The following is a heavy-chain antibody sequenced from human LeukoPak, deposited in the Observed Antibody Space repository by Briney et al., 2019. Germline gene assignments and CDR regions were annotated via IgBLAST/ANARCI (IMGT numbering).Heavy chain of an antibody. CDR3: ARQTYYYDSSGSTLLWFYAFDI. V-gene: IGHV1-2*02. CDR2: INPNSGGT. Sequence: ASVKVSCKASGYTFTSYDINWVRQAIGQGLEWMGWINPNSGGTDYAQKFQGRVTMTRDTSISTAYMELSRLRSDDTAVYYCARQTYYYDSSGSTLLWFYAFDIWGQGTMVTVSS. CDR1: GYTFTSYD. D-gene: IGHD3-22*01. J-gene: IGHJ3*02.